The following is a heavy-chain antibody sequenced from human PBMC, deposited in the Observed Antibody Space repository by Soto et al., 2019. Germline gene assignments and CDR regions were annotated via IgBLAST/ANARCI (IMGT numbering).Heavy chain of an antibody. CDR1: GYTFTSYD. V-gene: IGHV1-8*01. CDR3: ARSSPNCISTSCYLDY. D-gene: IGHD2-2*01. CDR2: MNPNSGNT. J-gene: IGHJ4*02. Sequence: QVQLVQSGAEVKKPGASVKVSCKASGYTFTSYDINWVRQATGQGLEWMGWMNPNSGNTGYAQKFQGRVTMTRNTSISKAYMELSSLRSEDTAVYYCARSSPNCISTSCYLDYWGQGTLVTVSS.